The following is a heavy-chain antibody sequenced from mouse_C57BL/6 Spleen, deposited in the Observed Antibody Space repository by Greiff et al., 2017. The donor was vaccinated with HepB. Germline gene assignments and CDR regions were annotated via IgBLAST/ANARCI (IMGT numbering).Heavy chain of an antibody. CDR1: GFTFSNYW. D-gene: IGHD2-3*01. V-gene: IGHV6-3*01. CDR3: TRLLWFAY. Sequence: DVMLVESGGGLVQPGGSMKLSCVASGFTFSNYWMNWVRQSPEKGLEWVAQIRLKSDNYATHYAESVKGRFTISRDDSKSSVYLQMNNLRAEDTGIYYCTRLLWFAYWGQGTLVTVSA. CDR2: IRLKSDNYAT. J-gene: IGHJ3*01.